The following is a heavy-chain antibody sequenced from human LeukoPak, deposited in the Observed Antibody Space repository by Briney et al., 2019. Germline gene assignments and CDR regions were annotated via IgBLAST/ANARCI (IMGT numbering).Heavy chain of an antibody. CDR1: GFTFSNYG. V-gene: IGHV3-23*01. CDR3: AKAKWFGESPFDY. Sequence: GGSLRLSCAASGFTFSNYGMTWARQAPGKGLEWVSEISRSGGSTYYADSVKGRFTISRDNSKNTVYLQMSSLRAEDTAVYYCAKAKWFGESPFDYWGQGSLVTVSS. D-gene: IGHD3-10*01. CDR2: ISRSGGST. J-gene: IGHJ4*02.